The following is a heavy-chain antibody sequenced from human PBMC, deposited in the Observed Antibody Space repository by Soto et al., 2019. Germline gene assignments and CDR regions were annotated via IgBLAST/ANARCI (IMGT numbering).Heavy chain of an antibody. CDR1: GFTFSNSN. V-gene: IGHV3-21*01. CDR3: ATWTRVGGGHGFDM. CDR2: ITGTSTYI. J-gene: IGHJ3*02. D-gene: IGHD2-15*01. Sequence: EVQLVESGGGLVKPGGSLRLSCATSGFTFSNSNINWVRQAPGKGLEWVSSITGTSTYIFYADSLKGRFIISSDNAKNSVYLQMHSLRAEDTAVYYCATWTRVGGGHGFDMWGQGTLVTVSS.